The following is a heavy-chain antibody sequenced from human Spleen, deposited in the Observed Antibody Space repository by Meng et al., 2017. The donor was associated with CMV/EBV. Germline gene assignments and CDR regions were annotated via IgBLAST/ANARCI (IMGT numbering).Heavy chain of an antibody. J-gene: IGHJ4*02. D-gene: IGHD6-25*01. CDR3: ARDEVSGSGRLDY. CDR2: ISPSGFST. V-gene: IGHV1-46*01. Sequence: KASVFPFTTYYMHWVRQAPGQGLEWMGIISPSGFSTNYAQKFQGRVTMTRDTSTSTVYMELSSLTSEDTAVYYCARDEVSGSGRLDYWGQGTLVTVSS. CDR1: VFPFTTYY.